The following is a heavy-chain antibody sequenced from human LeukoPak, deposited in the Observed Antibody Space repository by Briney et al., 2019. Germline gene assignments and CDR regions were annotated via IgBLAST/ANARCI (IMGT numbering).Heavy chain of an antibody. V-gene: IGHV1-2*02. J-gene: IGHJ5*02. CDR2: INPNSGGT. Sequence: ASLKVSCKASGYTFTGYYMHWVRQAPRQGPEWMGWINPNSGGTNYAQKFQGRVTMTRDTSISTAYMELSRLRSDDTAVYYCARQYETGQGWFDPWGQGTLVTVSS. CDR1: GYTFTGYY. CDR3: ARQYETGQGWFDP. D-gene: IGHD1-14*01.